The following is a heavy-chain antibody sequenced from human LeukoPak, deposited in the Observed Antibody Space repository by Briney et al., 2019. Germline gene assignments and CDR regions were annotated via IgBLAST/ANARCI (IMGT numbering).Heavy chain of an antibody. CDR2: IYTSGST. CDR1: GGSISSGSYY. D-gene: IGHD5/OR15-5a*01. J-gene: IGHJ3*02. Sequence: SETLSLTCTVSGGSISSGSYYWCWIRQPAGKGLEWIGRIYTSGSTNYNPSLKSRVTISVDTSKNQFSLKLSSVTAADTAVYYCARSKFDAFDIWGQGTMVTVSS. V-gene: IGHV4-61*02. CDR3: ARSKFDAFDI.